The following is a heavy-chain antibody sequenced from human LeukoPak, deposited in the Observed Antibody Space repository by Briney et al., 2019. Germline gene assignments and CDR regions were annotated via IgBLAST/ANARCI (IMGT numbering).Heavy chain of an antibody. D-gene: IGHD1/OR15-1a*01. Sequence: TAGSLRLSCAASGFTFGVSWMSWVRQAPGKGLEWVANIKEDGGVKNYVDSVKGRPTISRDNAKSSLFLQMNSLRVEDTAVYYCAKDRGWNTFDYWGQGTLVTVSS. CDR3: AKDRGWNTFDY. CDR1: GFTFGVSW. CDR2: IKEDGGVK. V-gene: IGHV3-7*01. J-gene: IGHJ4*02.